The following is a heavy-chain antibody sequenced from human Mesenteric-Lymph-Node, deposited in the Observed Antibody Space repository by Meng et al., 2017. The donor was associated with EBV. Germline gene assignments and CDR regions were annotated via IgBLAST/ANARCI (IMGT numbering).Heavy chain of an antibody. CDR1: GSPSTDAH. CDR2: INLSGDSPPYAQNGDST. J-gene: IGHJ4*02. D-gene: IGHD2-21*01. Sequence: LVHYSAVCKKPRAIVLVTRQASGSPSTDAHGDCVRQSHGHGLEWPGVINLSGDSPPYAQNGDSTTYAQKFQGRVSMTRDTSTSTLYMELRSLTSEDTSVYYCATGAGEGFWGQGTLVTVSS. V-gene: IGHV1-46*01. CDR3: ATGAGEGF.